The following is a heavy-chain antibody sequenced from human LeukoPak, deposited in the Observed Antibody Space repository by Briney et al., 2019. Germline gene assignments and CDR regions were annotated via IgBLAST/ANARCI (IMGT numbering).Heavy chain of an antibody. Sequence: GGSLRLSCAASGFILSDYYMSWISQAPGKGLEWVSYIGSSDSNIKYADSVKGRFTLSRDNAKNSLYLQMNSLRIEDTAVYYCVKGGLWDTAMVLWGQGTLVTVSS. V-gene: IGHV3-11*01. CDR1: GFILSDYY. D-gene: IGHD5-18*01. J-gene: IGHJ4*02. CDR3: VKGGLWDTAMVL. CDR2: IGSSDSNI.